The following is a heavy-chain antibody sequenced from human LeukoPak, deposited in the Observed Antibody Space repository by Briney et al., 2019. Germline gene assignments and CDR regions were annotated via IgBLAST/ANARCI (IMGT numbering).Heavy chain of an antibody. CDR1: GFTFSSFN. CDR3: ARYNSGWNDY. Sequence: GGSLSLSCAASGFTFSSFNMNWPPQAQGKGLEWVSSISSTSSLIWYADSLKGRFTISRDNAKNSRYLQMDSLRAEDTAIYYCARYNSGWNDYWGQGTLVTVSS. CDR2: ISSTSSLI. V-gene: IGHV3-21*01. D-gene: IGHD6-19*01. J-gene: IGHJ4*02.